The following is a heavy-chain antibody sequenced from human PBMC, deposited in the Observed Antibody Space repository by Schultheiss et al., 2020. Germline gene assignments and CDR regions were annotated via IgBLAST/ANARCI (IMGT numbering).Heavy chain of an antibody. CDR3: ASATSGNYPDY. J-gene: IGHJ4*02. CDR1: GGSISSSHYY. CDR2: ISYSGRT. Sequence: SQTLSLTCTVSGGSISSSHYYWGWIRQPPGRGLEWIGTISYSGRTNYNPSLKSRVTISEDTSNNQFSLRVDSVTAADTAIYYCASATSGNYPDYWGQGTLVTVSS. V-gene: IGHV4-39*01. D-gene: IGHD1-26*01.